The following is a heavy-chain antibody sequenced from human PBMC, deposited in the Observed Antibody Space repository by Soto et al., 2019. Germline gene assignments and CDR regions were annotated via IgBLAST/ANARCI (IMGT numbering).Heavy chain of an antibody. Sequence: QGRVTLTTDTSTNTAYMELRSLRSDDTAIYYCARVKSHYFDYWGQGTLVTVS. V-gene: IGHV1-18*01. CDR3: ARVKSHYFDY. J-gene: IGHJ4*02.